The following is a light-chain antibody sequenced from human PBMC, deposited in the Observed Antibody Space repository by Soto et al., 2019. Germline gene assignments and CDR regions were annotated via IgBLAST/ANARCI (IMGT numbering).Light chain of an antibody. CDR1: QTISSW. V-gene: IGKV1-5*03. J-gene: IGKJ1*01. CDR3: QQYNSYSPEWT. Sequence: DIQMTQSPSTLSASVGDRFTITCRASQTISSWLAWFQQKPGKAPKLLIYKASTLESGVPSRFSVSGSGTKFTLTISRLQPDDFASYYCQQYNSYSPEWTFGQGTKVDIK. CDR2: KAS.